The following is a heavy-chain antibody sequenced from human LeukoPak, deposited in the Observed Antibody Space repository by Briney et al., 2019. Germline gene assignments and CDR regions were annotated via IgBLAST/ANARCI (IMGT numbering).Heavy chain of an antibody. Sequence: PWGALRLSCVASGFTFSSYWMSWVRQAPGKGLEWVANIKEDGSEKYYVDSVKGRFTISRDNAKKSLYLQMNSLRAEDTAVYYCARDPRPTYWGQGTLVTVSS. V-gene: IGHV3-7*01. D-gene: IGHD1-26*01. CDR1: GFTFSSYW. J-gene: IGHJ4*02. CDR3: ARDPRPTY. CDR2: IKEDGSEK.